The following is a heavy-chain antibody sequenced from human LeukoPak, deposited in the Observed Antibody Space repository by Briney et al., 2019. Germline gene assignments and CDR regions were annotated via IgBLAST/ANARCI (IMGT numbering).Heavy chain of an antibody. CDR1: GYAFTGYY. Sequence: ASVKVSCKASGYAFTGYYMHWVRQAPGQGLEWMGWINPNSGGTNYAQKFQGRVTMTRDTSISTAYMELSRLRFEDTAVYYCARGMNRGVIITSEIYFDYWGQGTLVTVSS. V-gene: IGHV1-2*02. CDR2: INPNSGGT. J-gene: IGHJ4*02. CDR3: ARGMNRGVIITSEIYFDY. D-gene: IGHD3-10*01.